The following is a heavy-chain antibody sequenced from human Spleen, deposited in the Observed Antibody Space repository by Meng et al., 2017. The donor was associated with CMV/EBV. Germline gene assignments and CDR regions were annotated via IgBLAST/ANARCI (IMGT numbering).Heavy chain of an antibody. D-gene: IGHD3-10*01. CDR3: AGERITLLRGAFNWFDP. CDR2: INPNSGGT. J-gene: IGHJ5*02. CDR1: GYTFTGYY. V-gene: IGHV1-2*02. Sequence: ASVKVSCKASGYTFTGYYMHWVRQAPGQGLEWMGWINPNSGGTNYAQKFQGRATMTRDTSISTAYMELSRLRSDDTAVYYCAGERITLLRGAFNWFDPWGQGTLVTVSS.